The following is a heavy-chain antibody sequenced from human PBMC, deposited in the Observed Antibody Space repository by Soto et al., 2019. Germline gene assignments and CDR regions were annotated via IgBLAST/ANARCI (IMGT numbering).Heavy chain of an antibody. Sequence: GASVKVSCKASGYTFTRYNVHWVRQAPGQGLEWMAIINPSGGTTYYVQKFEGRVTLTTDTSTSTVYMELSSLRSDDTAVYYCARVRGGGSEYFVDYWGQGTLVTV. CDR1: GYTFTRYN. CDR3: ARVRGGGSEYFVDY. V-gene: IGHV1-46*01. CDR2: INPSGGTT. J-gene: IGHJ4*02. D-gene: IGHD2-15*01.